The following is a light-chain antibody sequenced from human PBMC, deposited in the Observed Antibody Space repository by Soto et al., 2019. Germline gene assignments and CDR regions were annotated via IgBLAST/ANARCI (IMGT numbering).Light chain of an antibody. CDR3: QQRSNWPLT. CDR2: DAS. Sequence: EIVLTQSPDTLSLSTGERATLSCRASQSVSSYLAWYQQKPGQAPRLLIYDASNRATGIPARFSGSGSGTDFTLTISSLEPEDFAVYYCQQRSNWPLTFGGGTKVDI. J-gene: IGKJ4*01. CDR1: QSVSSY. V-gene: IGKV3-11*01.